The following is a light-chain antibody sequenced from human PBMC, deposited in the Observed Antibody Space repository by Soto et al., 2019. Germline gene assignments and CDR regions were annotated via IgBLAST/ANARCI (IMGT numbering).Light chain of an antibody. CDR2: DAS. Sequence: DIQMTQSPSTLSASVGDRVTITCRASQSNSSWLAWYQQKPGKAPKLLIYDASSLESGVPSRFSGSGSGTEFTLTISSLQPDDFATYYYQQYNSYSWTFGQGTKVEIK. CDR3: QQYNSYSWT. CDR1: QSNSSW. V-gene: IGKV1-5*01. J-gene: IGKJ1*01.